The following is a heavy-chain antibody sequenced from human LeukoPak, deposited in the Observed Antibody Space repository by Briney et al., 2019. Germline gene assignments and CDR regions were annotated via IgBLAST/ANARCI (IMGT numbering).Heavy chain of an antibody. J-gene: IGHJ4*02. CDR1: GGTFSSYA. V-gene: IGHV1-69*06. D-gene: IGHD4-23*01. CDR3: ARDLNSDNPY. Sequence: SVKVSCKASGGTFSSYAISWVRQAPGQGLEWMGRIIPIFGTANYAQKFQGRVTITADKSTSTAYMELSSLRSEDTAVHYCARDLNSDNPYWGQGTLVTVSS. CDR2: IIPIFGTA.